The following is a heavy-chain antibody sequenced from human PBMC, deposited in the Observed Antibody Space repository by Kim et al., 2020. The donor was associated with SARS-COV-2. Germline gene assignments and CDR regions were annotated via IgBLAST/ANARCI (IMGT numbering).Heavy chain of an antibody. CDR2: IIPYNGKT. D-gene: IGHD1-7*01. J-gene: IGHJ4*02. CDR3: ARFWGNWNYLDNC. V-gene: IGHV1-18*01. Sequence: ASVKVSCTASGYTFTSYSISWVRQAPGQGLEWMGWIIPYNGKTNYALNFRGRVTMTTDTSTSTAYMEVRSLTSDDTAVYFCARFWGNWNYLDNCWGQGTLVTVSS. CDR1: GYTFTSYS.